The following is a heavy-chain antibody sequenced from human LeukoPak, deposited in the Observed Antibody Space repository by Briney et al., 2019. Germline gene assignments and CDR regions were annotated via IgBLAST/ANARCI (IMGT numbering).Heavy chain of an antibody. CDR2: IKQDGSEK. CDR1: GFTFSNYA. Sequence: GGSLRLSCAASGFTFSNYAMSWVRQAPGKGLEWVANIKQDGSEKYYVDSVKGRFTISRDNAKNSLYLQMNSLRAEDTAVYYCAGEHYDSSGYGDYFDYWGQGTLVTVSS. V-gene: IGHV3-7*01. CDR3: AGEHYDSSGYGDYFDY. J-gene: IGHJ4*02. D-gene: IGHD3-22*01.